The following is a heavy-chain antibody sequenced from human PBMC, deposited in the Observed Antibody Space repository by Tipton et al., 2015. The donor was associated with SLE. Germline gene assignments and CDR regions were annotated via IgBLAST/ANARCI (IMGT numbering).Heavy chain of an antibody. CDR1: GGSISSSSYY. D-gene: IGHD2-8*01. J-gene: IGHJ5*02. CDR2: IYYSGST. V-gene: IGHV4-39*07. CDR3: ARVKAYEGFDP. Sequence: TLSLTCTVSGGSISSSSYYWGWIRKPPGKGLEWIGSIYYSGSTYYNPSLKSRVTISVDTSKNQFSLKLSSVTAADTAVYYCARVKAYEGFDPWGQGTLVTVSS.